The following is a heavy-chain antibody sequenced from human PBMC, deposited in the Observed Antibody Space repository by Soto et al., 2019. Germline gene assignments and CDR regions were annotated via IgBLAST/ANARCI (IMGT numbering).Heavy chain of an antibody. D-gene: IGHD4-17*01. CDR3: AAAPTTVTTRTYNFDY. CDR1: GFTFTSSA. V-gene: IGHV1-58*02. Sequence: SVKVSCKASGFTFTSSAMQWVRQARGQRLEWIGWIVVGSGNTNYAQKFQERVTITRDMSTGTAYMELSSLRSEDTAVYYCAAAPTTVTTRTYNFDYWGQGTLVTVSS. J-gene: IGHJ4*02. CDR2: IVVGSGNT.